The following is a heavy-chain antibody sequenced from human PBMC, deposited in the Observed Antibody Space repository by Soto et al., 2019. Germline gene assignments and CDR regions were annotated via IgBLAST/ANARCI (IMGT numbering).Heavy chain of an antibody. V-gene: IGHV3-11*01. Sequence: GGSLRLSCAASGFTFSNYYTSWIRQAPGKGLEWVSYISSSGSTIYYADSVKGRFTISRDNAKNSLYLQMNSLRAEDTAVYYCAREQRTMIVVVTYYYYYGMDVWGQGTTVTVSS. J-gene: IGHJ6*02. CDR2: ISSSGSTI. CDR1: GFTFSNYY. D-gene: IGHD3-22*01. CDR3: AREQRTMIVVVTYYYYYGMDV.